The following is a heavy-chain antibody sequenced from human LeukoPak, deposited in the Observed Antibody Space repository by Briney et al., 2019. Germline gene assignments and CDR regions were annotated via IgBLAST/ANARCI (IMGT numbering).Heavy chain of an antibody. J-gene: IGHJ6*02. CDR2: LGRSGENR. D-gene: IGHD2-2*01. V-gene: IGHV3-23*01. Sequence: PGGSLRLSCAASGFTFTDYSMSWVRQAPGKGLEWVSGLGRSGENRYYATSVRGRFSISRDNSKDTVRLQMNSLRAEDTAIYYCVKDRPCETCMPMDAWGQGTTVTVSS. CDR3: VKDRPCETCMPMDA. CDR1: GFTFTDYS.